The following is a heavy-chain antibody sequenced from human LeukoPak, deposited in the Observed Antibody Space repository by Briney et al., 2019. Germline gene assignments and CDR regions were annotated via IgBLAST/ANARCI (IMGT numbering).Heavy chain of an antibody. J-gene: IGHJ4*02. CDR1: GGSISSSSYY. Sequence: SETLSLTCTVTGGSISSSSYYWGWIRQPPGKGLEWIGSIYYSGSTYYKPSLKSRVTISPDTSKNQFSLQLNSVTPEDTAVYYCARVLSSSGWFDYWGQGTLVTVSS. CDR3: ARVLSSSGWFDY. D-gene: IGHD6-19*01. V-gene: IGHV4-39*01. CDR2: IYYSGST.